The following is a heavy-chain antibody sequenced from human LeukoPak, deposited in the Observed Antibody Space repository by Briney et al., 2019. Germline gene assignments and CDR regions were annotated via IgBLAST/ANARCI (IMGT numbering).Heavy chain of an antibody. Sequence: PGGSLRLSCAASGFTFSNAWMRWVRQAPGKGLEWVGGIKSKTDGGTTDYAAPVKGRFTISRDDTKNTLYLQMNSLKTEDTAVYYCTTEPYDSSGYYYPYDAFDIWGQGTMVTVSS. J-gene: IGHJ3*02. D-gene: IGHD3-22*01. CDR3: TTEPYDSSGYYYPYDAFDI. CDR2: IKSKTDGGTT. CDR1: GFTFSNAW. V-gene: IGHV3-15*05.